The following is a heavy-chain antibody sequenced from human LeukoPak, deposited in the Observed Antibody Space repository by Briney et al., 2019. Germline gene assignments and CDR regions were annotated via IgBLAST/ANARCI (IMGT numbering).Heavy chain of an antibody. Sequence: ASVKVSCKVSGYTLTELSMHWVRQAPGKGLEGMGGFDPEDGETIYAQKFQGRVTMTEDTSTDTAYMELSSLRSEDTAVYYCATFLGTGRGYDFWSGLGYFDYWGQGTLVTVSS. J-gene: IGHJ4*02. D-gene: IGHD3-3*01. CDR2: FDPEDGET. V-gene: IGHV1-24*01. CDR3: ATFLGTGRGYDFWSGLGYFDY. CDR1: GYTLTELS.